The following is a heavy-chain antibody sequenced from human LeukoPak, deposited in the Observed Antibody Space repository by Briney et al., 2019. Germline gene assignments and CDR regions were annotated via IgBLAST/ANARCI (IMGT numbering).Heavy chain of an antibody. D-gene: IGHD5-24*01. V-gene: IGHV3-33*01. CDR1: GFTFSSYG. CDR3: ARDPLPYSRDDYGMYV. Sequence: GGSLRRSSAASGFTFSSYGMHWVPPAPGKGLEWVADIWYDGSDKYSADSVKGRFTISRDNSKNTLYLQMSRLRAEDTAVYYCARDPLPYSRDDYGMYVWGQGTTVTVSS. CDR2: IWYDGSDK. J-gene: IGHJ6*02.